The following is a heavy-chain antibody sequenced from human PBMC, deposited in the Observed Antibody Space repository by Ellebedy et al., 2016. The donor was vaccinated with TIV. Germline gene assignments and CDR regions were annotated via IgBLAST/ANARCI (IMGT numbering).Heavy chain of an antibody. D-gene: IGHD6-6*01. Sequence: PGGSLRLSCAASGFTFSTYWMHWVRQAPGKGLVWVSHVNTDGSTTSYADSVKGRFTISRENAKNTLYLQMNSLRAEDTAIYYCARDRFKGSGYFDLWGRGTPVTVSS. CDR2: VNTDGSTT. J-gene: IGHJ2*01. V-gene: IGHV3-74*01. CDR1: GFTFSTYW. CDR3: ARDRFKGSGYFDL.